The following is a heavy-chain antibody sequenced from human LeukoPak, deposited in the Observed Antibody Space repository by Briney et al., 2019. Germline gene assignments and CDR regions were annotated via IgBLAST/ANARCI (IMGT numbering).Heavy chain of an antibody. D-gene: IGHD6-6*01. CDR2: IFYSGGT. CDR1: GGSINTPNYY. Sequence: SETLSLTCTVSGGSINTPNYYWGWIRQTPGKGLEWIGNIFYSGGTYYSPSLTSRVTISLDTSKNQFSLKLSSVTAADTAVYYCARESSIEARCLDYWGQGTLVTVSS. V-gene: IGHV4-39*07. J-gene: IGHJ4*02. CDR3: ARESSIEARCLDY.